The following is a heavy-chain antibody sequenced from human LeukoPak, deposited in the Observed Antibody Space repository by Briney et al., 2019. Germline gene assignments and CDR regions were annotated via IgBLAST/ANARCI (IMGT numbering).Heavy chain of an antibody. CDR2: IYSGGRT. CDR1: GFTVSSNY. D-gene: IGHD6-19*01. CDR3: ARSAASSGWTTDAFDI. J-gene: IGHJ3*02. Sequence: GGSLRLSCAASGFTVSSNYMSWVRQAPGKGLEWVSVIYSGGRTDYADSVKGRFTISRDNSKNTLYLQMNSLRAEDTAVYYCARSAASSGWTTDAFDIWGQGTMVTVSS. V-gene: IGHV3-53*01.